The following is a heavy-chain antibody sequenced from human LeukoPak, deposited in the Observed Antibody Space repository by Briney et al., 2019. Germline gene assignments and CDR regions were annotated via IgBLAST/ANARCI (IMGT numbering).Heavy chain of an antibody. CDR3: ARGGTRVYSPSDY. CDR1: GLTFSSYW. D-gene: IGHD5-18*01. J-gene: IGHJ4*02. V-gene: IGHV3-7*01. CDR2: IKQDGSEK. Sequence: PGGSLRLSCAASGLTFSSYWMTWVRQAPGKGLEWVANIKQDGSEKYYVDFVKGRFTISRDNAKNSLYLQMNSLRAEDTALYYCARGGTRVYSPSDYWGQGTRVTVSS.